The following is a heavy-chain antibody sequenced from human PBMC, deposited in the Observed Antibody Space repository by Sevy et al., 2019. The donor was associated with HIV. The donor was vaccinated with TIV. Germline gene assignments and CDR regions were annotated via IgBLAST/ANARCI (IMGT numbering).Heavy chain of an antibody. CDR3: AKDRGDCSGGSCYSDY. CDR2: INPSGGST. CDR1: GYTFTDYY. D-gene: IGHD2-15*01. Sequence: ASLKVSCKTSGYTFTDYYMHWVRQAPGQGLEWMGIINPSGGSTSYAQKFQGRVTMTRDTSTSTVYMELSSLRSEDTAVYYCAKDRGDCSGGSCYSDYWGQGTLVTVSS. V-gene: IGHV1-46*01. J-gene: IGHJ4*02.